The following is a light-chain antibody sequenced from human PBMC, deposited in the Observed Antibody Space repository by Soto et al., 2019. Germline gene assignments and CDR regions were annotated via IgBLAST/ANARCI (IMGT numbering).Light chain of an antibody. V-gene: IGKV3D-15*01. CDR1: QSVGTA. J-gene: IGKJ5*01. CDR2: GAS. Sequence: EIVMTQSPATLSVSPREAATLSCRASQSVGTALAWYRQRPGQAPRLLIYGASTRATGTPARFSGSGSGTEFTLTISSLQSEDFALYYCQQYNKWPLITFGQGTRLEIK. CDR3: QQYNKWPLIT.